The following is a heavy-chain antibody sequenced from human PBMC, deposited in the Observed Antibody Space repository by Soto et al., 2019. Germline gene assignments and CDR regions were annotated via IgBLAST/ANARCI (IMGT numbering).Heavy chain of an antibody. D-gene: IGHD1-26*01. CDR3: ARPTSPHGYYYGMDV. CDR1: GGSISSGDYY. J-gene: IGHJ6*02. V-gene: IGHV4-30-4*01. CDR2: IYYSGST. Sequence: SETLSLTCTVSGGSISSGDYYWTWIRQPPGKGLEWIGYIYYSGSTYYNPTLKSRVTISVDTSKNQFSLNLSSVTAADTAVYYCARPTSPHGYYYGMDVWGQGTTVTVSS.